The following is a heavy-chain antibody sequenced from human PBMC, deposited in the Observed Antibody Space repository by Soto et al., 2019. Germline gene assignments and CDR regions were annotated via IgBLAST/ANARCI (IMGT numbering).Heavy chain of an antibody. J-gene: IGHJ4*02. D-gene: IGHD6-6*01. CDR3: ARFISARPGLYYFDY. CDR2: IYSGGST. CDR1: GFTVSSNY. Sequence: PGGSLRLSCAASGFTVSSNYMSWVRQAPGKGLEWVSVIYSGGSTYYADSVKGRFTISRDNSKNTLYLQMNSLRAEDTAVYYCARFISARPGLYYFDYWGQGTLVTVSS. V-gene: IGHV3-53*01.